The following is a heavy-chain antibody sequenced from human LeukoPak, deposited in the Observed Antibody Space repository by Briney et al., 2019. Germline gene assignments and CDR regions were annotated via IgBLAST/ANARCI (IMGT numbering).Heavy chain of an antibody. D-gene: IGHD5-12*01. CDR1: GGSISSYY. CDR2: IYYSGST. Sequence: SETLSLTCTVSGGSISSYYWSWIRQPPGKGLEWIGYIYYSGSTNYNPSLKSRVTISVDTSKNRFSLKLSSVTAADTAVYYCARLYSGYDTRYFDYWGQGTLVTVSS. J-gene: IGHJ4*02. CDR3: ARLYSGYDTRYFDY. V-gene: IGHV4-59*08.